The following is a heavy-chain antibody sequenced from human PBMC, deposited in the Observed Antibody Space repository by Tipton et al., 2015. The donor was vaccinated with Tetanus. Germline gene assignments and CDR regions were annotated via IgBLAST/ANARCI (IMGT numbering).Heavy chain of an antibody. V-gene: IGHV4-59*01. CDR1: GGSLSSYF. D-gene: IGHD4-23*01. CDR2: IYYSGST. CDR3: ARLATPFYAFDI. Sequence: TLSLTCSVSGGSLSSYFWTWIRQPPGKGLEWIGYIYYSGSTNYNPSLKSRVSISLNTSKNQISLKLTSVAAADTAAYYCARLATPFYAFDIWGQGTLVTVSS. J-gene: IGHJ3*02.